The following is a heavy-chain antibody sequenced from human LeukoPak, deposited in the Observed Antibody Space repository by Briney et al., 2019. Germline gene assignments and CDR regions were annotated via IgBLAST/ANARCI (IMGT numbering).Heavy chain of an antibody. V-gene: IGHV4-59*08. Sequence: PSETLSLTCTVSGGSISSYYWSWIRQPPGKGLEWIGYIYYSGSTNYNPSLKSRVTISVDTSKNQFSLKLSSVTAADMAVYYCARFAYCGGDCYYGEDWFDPWGQGTLVTVSS. CDR3: ARFAYCGGDCYYGEDWFDP. D-gene: IGHD2-21*02. J-gene: IGHJ5*02. CDR2: IYYSGST. CDR1: GGSISSYY.